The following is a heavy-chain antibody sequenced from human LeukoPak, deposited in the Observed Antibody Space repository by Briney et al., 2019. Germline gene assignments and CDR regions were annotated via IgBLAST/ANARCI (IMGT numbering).Heavy chain of an antibody. Sequence: SETLSLTCTVSGGSISIYYWSWIRQPPGKGLEWIGYIYYSGSTNYNPALKGRVTISVDRSKNRFSLKLRSVIAADTAVYYCARVGWELLGPFDHWGQGTLVTVSS. D-gene: IGHD1-26*01. J-gene: IGHJ4*02. CDR3: ARVGWELLGPFDH. V-gene: IGHV4-59*01. CDR1: GGSISIYY. CDR2: IYYSGST.